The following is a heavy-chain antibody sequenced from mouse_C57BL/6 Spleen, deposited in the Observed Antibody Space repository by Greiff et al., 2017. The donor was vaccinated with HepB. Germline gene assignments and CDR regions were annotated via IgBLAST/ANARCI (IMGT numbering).Heavy chain of an antibody. CDR2: ISGGGGNT. V-gene: IGHV5-9*01. Sequence: EVHLVESGGGLVKPGGSLKLSCAASGFTFSSYTMSWVRQTPEKRLEWVATISGGGGNTYYPDSVKGRFTISRDNAKNTLYLQMSSLRSEDTALYYCARPYYYGFDYWGQGTTLTVSS. CDR1: GFTFSSYT. D-gene: IGHD1-1*01. J-gene: IGHJ2*01. CDR3: ARPYYYGFDY.